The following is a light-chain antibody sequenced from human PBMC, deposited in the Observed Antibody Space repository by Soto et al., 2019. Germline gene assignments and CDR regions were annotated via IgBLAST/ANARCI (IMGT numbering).Light chain of an antibody. Sequence: DIQMTQSPSSLSASVGDRVTITCRASQGIIDYLAWYQQKPGKAPTLLIYAASTVASGVPSRFSGGGSGTDFTLTIISLQPEDVATYYCQKYNSAPQTFGPGTKVEIK. CDR1: QGIIDY. CDR3: QKYNSAPQT. V-gene: IGKV1-27*01. J-gene: IGKJ1*01. CDR2: AAS.